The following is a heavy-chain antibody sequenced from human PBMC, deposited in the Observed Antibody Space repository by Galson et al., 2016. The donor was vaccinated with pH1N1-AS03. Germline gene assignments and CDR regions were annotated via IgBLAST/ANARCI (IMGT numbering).Heavy chain of an antibody. V-gene: IGHV3-74*03. J-gene: IGHJ5*01. CDR1: GFSFNNYW. D-gene: IGHD1-14*01. Sequence: SLRLSCAGSGFSFNNYWMHWVRQAPGQGLVWVARINNDGSDSTYADSVKGRFTISRDNSRNTVYLQMTGLRAEDTATYFCARRQERIVNGAYNRNVGYGAFDSCGQGTLVTVSS. CDR3: ARRQERIVNGAYNRNVGYGAFDS. CDR2: INNDGSDS.